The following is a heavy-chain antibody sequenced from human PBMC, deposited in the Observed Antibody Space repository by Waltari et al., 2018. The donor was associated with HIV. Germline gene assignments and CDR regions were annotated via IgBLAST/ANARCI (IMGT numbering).Heavy chain of an antibody. Sequence: QVQLVESGGGVVQPARSLRLSCAAPGITFSNYAIHWFRQAPGKGLGWVAVISYDGSNKYYADSVKGRFTISRDNSKNTLYLQMNSLRAEDTAVYYCARDARWPFHYFDYWGQGTLVTVAS. CDR1: GITFSNYA. V-gene: IGHV3-30*01. CDR3: ARDARWPFHYFDY. J-gene: IGHJ4*02. CDR2: ISYDGSNK. D-gene: IGHD2-15*01.